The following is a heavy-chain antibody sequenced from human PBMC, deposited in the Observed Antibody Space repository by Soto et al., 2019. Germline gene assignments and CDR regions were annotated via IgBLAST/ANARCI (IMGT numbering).Heavy chain of an antibody. CDR2: IYYSGST. CDR1: GGSISSSSYY. D-gene: IGHD4-17*01. Sequence: SETLSLTCTVSGGSISSSSYYWGWIRQPPGKGLEWIGSIYYSGSTYYNPSLKSRVTISVDTSKNQFSLKLSSVTAADTAVYYCARLGLYVSTVVDYWGQGTLVTVSS. V-gene: IGHV4-39*01. J-gene: IGHJ4*02. CDR3: ARLGLYVSTVVDY.